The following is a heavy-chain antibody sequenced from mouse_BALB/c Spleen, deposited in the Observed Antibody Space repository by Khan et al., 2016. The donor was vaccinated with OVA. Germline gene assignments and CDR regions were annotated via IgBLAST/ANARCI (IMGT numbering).Heavy chain of an antibody. V-gene: IGHV1-4*01. CDR3: ISDGAYHCDDGWFAY. CDR2: INPSNGYT. Sequence: QVQLKQSGAELARPGASVKMSCKASGYTFTSYTIHWIKKRPGQGLELIGYINPSNGYTNYNQTFKDKATLTTDKSSTTVYLQLSSLTSDDYAVDNCISDGAYHCDDGWFAYWGQGTLVTVSA. D-gene: IGHD2-10*01. CDR1: GYTFTSYT. J-gene: IGHJ3*01.